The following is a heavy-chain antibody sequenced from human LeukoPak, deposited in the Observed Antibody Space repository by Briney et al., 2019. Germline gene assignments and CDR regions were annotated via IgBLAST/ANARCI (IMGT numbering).Heavy chain of an antibody. CDR2: IYPGDSDL. CDR3: ARGELATLT. V-gene: IGHV5-51*01. J-gene: IGHJ4*02. Sequence: GESLKISCKGFGYSFRNYWIGWVRQMPGKGLEWLGIIYPGDSDLRYSPSFQGQVTLSADTSISTAYLQWSSLKASDSAMYYCARGELATLTWGQGTLVTVSS. D-gene: IGHD3-10*01. CDR1: GYSFRNYW.